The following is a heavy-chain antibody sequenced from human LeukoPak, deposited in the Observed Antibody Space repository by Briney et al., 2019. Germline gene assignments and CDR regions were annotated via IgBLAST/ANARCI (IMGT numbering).Heavy chain of an antibody. CDR1: GDTFTSYY. J-gene: IGHJ1*01. CDR3: AREDQSGGYYYASSGSKKYFQH. V-gene: IGHV1-46*01. D-gene: IGHD3-22*01. Sequence: ASVKVSCKASGDTFTSYYMHWVRQAPGQGLEWMGIINPSGGSTSYAQKFQGRVTMTRDTSTSTVYMELSSLRSEDTAVYYCAREDQSGGYYYASSGSKKYFQHWGPGTLVTVSS. CDR2: INPSGGST.